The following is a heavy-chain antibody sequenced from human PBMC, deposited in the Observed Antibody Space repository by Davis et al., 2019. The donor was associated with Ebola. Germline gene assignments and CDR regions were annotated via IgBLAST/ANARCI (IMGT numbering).Heavy chain of an antibody. CDR2: ISGGSASI. Sequence: GESLKISCAASGFSFSDYSMNWVRQAPGRGLAWISYISGGSASINYADSVKGRFTISRDNTKNSLYLQMNSLRAEDTAVYYCARYYDILTGFEIRYYFDYWGQGTLVTVSS. D-gene: IGHD3-9*01. CDR1: GFSFSDYS. J-gene: IGHJ4*02. CDR3: ARYYDILTGFEIRYYFDY. V-gene: IGHV3-48*04.